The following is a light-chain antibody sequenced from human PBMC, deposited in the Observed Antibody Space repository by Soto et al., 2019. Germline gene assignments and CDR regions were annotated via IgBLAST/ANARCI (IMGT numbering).Light chain of an antibody. J-gene: IGLJ2*01. CDR3: GSKAGSDKHVV. CDR2: EVT. CDR1: SSDIRDSNY. Sequence: QSVLTHPPSASGSPGQSVTLSCSGISSDIRDSNYVSWYQQHPGKAPKLVVSEVTKRPSGVPDRFSGSRSGTTAFLTISGLQTEDEADYFCGSKAGSDKHVVFGGGTKLTVL. V-gene: IGLV2-8*01.